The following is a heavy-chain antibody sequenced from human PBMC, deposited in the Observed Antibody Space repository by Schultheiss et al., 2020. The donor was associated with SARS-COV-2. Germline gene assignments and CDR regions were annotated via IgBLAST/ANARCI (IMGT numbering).Heavy chain of an antibody. CDR3: ARDNTYYGPMDV. CDR1: GFTVSSNY. V-gene: IGHV3-53*01. D-gene: IGHD3-10*01. CDR2: IYSGGST. Sequence: GGSLRLSCAASGFTVSSNYMSWVRQAPGKGLEWVSVIYSGGSTYYADSVKGRFTISRDNAKNSVYLQMNSLRAEDTAVYYCARDNTYYGPMDVWGQGTTVTVSS. J-gene: IGHJ6*02.